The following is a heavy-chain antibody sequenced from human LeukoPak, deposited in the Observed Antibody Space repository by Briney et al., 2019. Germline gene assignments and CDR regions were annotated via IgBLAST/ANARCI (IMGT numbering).Heavy chain of an antibody. CDR2: ISTTSRYI. J-gene: IGHJ4*02. V-gene: IGHV3-21*01. CDR1: GFTFSSYS. D-gene: IGHD4-11*01. CDR3: ARGNSDYDHDY. Sequence: GGSLSLSCAASGFTFSSYSMNWVRQAPGKGLEWVSSISTTSRYIYYADSVKGRFTVSRDNAKNSLSLQMNSLRAEDTAVYYCARGNSDYDHDYWGQGTLVTVSS.